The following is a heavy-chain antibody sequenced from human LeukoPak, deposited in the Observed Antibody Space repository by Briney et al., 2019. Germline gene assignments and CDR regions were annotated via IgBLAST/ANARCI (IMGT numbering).Heavy chain of an antibody. D-gene: IGHD2-15*01. V-gene: IGHV1-46*01. Sequence: ASVKVSCKASGYTFTSYYMHWVRQAPGQGLEWMGIINPSGGSTSYAQKFQGRVTMTRDTSTSTVYMELSSLRSEDTAVYYCARDAQSVVVVAATPQDGMDVWGQGTTVTVSS. CDR1: GYTFTSYY. J-gene: IGHJ6*02. CDR3: ARDAQSVVVVAATPQDGMDV. CDR2: INPSGGST.